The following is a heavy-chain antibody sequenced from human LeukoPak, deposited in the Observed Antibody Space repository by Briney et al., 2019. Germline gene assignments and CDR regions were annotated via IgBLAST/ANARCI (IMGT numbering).Heavy chain of an antibody. V-gene: IGHV1-69*13. CDR3: ASPHPNYYGSGTYYRPAFDI. CDR2: IIPIFGTP. D-gene: IGHD3-10*01. Sequence: ASVKVSCKASGGIFSNYVISWVRQVPGQGLEWMGGIIPIFGTPNYAQRFQGRVTLTADESTRTAYMELSSLRSEDTAVYYCASPHPNYYGSGTYYRPAFDIWGQGTMVTVSS. CDR1: GGIFSNYV. J-gene: IGHJ3*02.